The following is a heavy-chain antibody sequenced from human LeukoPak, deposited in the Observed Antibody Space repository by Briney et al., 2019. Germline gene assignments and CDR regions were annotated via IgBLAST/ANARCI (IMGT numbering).Heavy chain of an antibody. CDR2: ISAYNGNT. J-gene: IGHJ4*02. D-gene: IGHD3-22*01. CDR3: ASVSYYYYDSSGYYDY. CDR1: GYTFTSYG. V-gene: IGHV1-18*01. Sequence: ASVKVSCKASGYTFTSYGISWVRQAPGQGLEWMGWISAYNGNTNYAQKLQGRVTMTTDTSTSTAYMELRSLRSDDTAVYYCASVSYYYYDSSGYYDYWGQGTLVTVSS.